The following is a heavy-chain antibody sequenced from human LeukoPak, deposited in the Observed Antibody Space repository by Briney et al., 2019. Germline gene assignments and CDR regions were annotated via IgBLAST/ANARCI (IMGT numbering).Heavy chain of an antibody. CDR2: ISSSSSYI. J-gene: IGHJ6*03. CDR3: AREEYSSSSGYYYYYYMDV. Sequence: RGSLRLSCAASGFTFSSYSMNWVRQAPGKGLEWVSSISSSSSYIYYADSVKGRFTTSRDNAKNSLYLQMNSLRAEDTAVYYCAREEYSSSSGYYYYYYMDVWGKGTTVTVSS. D-gene: IGHD6-6*01. CDR1: GFTFSSYS. V-gene: IGHV3-21*01.